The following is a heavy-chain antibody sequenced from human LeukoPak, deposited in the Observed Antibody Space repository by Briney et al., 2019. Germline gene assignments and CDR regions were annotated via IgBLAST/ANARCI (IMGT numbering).Heavy chain of an antibody. J-gene: IGHJ4*02. V-gene: IGHV1-24*01. D-gene: IGHD6-6*01. Sequence: ASVKVSCKVSGYNLTELSMHWVRQAPGKGLEWMGGFDPEDGETIYAQKFQGRVTMTEDTSTDTAYMELSSLRSEDTAVYYCATAVRSSSSVVYYFDYWGQGTLVTVSS. CDR3: ATAVRSSSSVVYYFDY. CDR2: FDPEDGET. CDR1: GYNLTELS.